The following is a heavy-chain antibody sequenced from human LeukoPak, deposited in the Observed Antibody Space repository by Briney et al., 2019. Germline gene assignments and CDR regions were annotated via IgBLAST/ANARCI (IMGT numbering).Heavy chain of an antibody. Sequence: PSETLPLTCAVYGGSFSGYYWSWIRQPPGKGLEWIGEINHSGSTNYNPSLKSRVTISVDTSKNQFSLKLSSVTAADTAVYYCARVGLRYCSSTSCSYLYYFDYWGQGTLVTVSS. CDR1: GGSFSGYY. D-gene: IGHD2-2*01. V-gene: IGHV4-34*01. J-gene: IGHJ4*02. CDR2: INHSGST. CDR3: ARVGLRYCSSTSCSYLYYFDY.